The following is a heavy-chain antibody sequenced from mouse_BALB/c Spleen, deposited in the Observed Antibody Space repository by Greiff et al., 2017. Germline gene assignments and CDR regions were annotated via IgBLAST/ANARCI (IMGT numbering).Heavy chain of an antibody. CDR1: GYAFTNYL. D-gene: IGHD1-1*01. V-gene: IGHV1-54*03. J-gene: IGHJ4*01. CDR2: INPGSGGT. Sequence: QVQLQQSGAELVRPGTSVKVSCKASGYAFTNYLIEWVKQRPGQGLEWIGVINPGSGGTNYNEKFKGKATLTADKSSSTAYMQLSSLTSDDSAVYFCARFAASSPFYAMDYWGQGTSVTVSS. CDR3: ARFAASSPFYAMDY.